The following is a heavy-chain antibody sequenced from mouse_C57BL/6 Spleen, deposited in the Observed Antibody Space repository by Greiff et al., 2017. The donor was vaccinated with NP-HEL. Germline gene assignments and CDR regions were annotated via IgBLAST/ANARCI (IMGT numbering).Heavy chain of an antibody. V-gene: IGHV1-69*01. D-gene: IGHD1-1*01. CDR1: GYTFTSYW. J-gene: IGHJ3*01. CDR2: IDPSDSYT. CDR3: ARDNTTVVPFSY. Sequence: VQLQQPGAELVMPGASVKLSCKASGYTFTSYWMHWVKQRPGQGLEWIGEIDPSDSYTNYNQKFKGKSTLTVDKSSSTAYMQLSSLTSEDSAVYYCARDNTTVVPFSYWGQGTLVTVSA.